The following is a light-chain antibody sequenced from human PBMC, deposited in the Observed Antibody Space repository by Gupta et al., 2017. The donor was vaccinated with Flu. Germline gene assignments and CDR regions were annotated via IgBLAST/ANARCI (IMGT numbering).Light chain of an antibody. V-gene: IGKV1-5*03. CDR1: QSISSW. CDR2: KAS. J-gene: IGKJ4*01. CDR3: QQYNTYSLT. Sequence: SVGDRVTITCRASQSISSWLAWYQQKPGKAPKLLIYKASSLESGVPSRFSGSGSGTEFTLTISSLQPDDFATYYCQQYNTYSLTFGGGTKVEIK.